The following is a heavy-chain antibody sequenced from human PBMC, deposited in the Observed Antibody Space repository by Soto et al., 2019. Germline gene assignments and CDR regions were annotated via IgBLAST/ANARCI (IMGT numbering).Heavy chain of an antibody. Sequence: VQLLESGGDLVQPGGSLRVSCAASGFYFTSYAMTWVRQTPGKGLEWVSSVSGNGDTTYYADSLKDRFTISRDTFKNTLYLQMTNLKAEDTAIYFFCHTSTNDGVDFWGQGTLVTVSS. D-gene: IGHD3-16*01. CDR1: GFYFTSYA. J-gene: IGHJ1*01. CDR2: VSGNGDTT. V-gene: IGHV3-23*01. CDR3: CHTSTNDGVDF.